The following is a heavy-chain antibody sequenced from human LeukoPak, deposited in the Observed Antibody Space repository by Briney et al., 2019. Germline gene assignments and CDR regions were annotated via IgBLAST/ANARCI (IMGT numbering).Heavy chain of an antibody. CDR1: AFTFSSSA. CDR2: ISSDGGNT. V-gene: IGHV3-23*01. Sequence: QPGGSLRLSCATSAFTFSSSAMSWVRQAPGKGLEWVSAISSDGGNTYYADSVKGRFTISRDNSRNTLYLQMNSLRAEDAAVYYCARERGRGRDSPWFDYWGQGTLVTVSS. J-gene: IGHJ4*02. D-gene: IGHD1-26*01. CDR3: ARERGRGRDSPWFDY.